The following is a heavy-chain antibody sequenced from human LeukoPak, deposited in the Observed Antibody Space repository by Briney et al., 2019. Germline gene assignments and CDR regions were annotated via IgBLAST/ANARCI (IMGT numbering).Heavy chain of an antibody. V-gene: IGHV4-59*11. CDR2: IYYSGST. D-gene: IGHD3-3*01. CDR3: ARDSSPSYYDFWSGYWPFDP. Sequence: SETLSLTCTVSGGSISSHYWSWIRQPPGKGLEWIGYIYYSGSTNYNPSLKSRVTISVDTSKNQFSLKLSSVTAADTAVYYCARDSSPSYYDFWSGYWPFDPWGQGTPVTVSS. CDR1: GGSISSHY. J-gene: IGHJ5*02.